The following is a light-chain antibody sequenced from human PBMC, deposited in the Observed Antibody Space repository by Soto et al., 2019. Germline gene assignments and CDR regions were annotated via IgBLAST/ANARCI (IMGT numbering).Light chain of an antibody. CDR1: QSVNID. Sequence: EIVLTQSPATLSLSPGERATLSCRASQSVNIDLAWYQHRPGQAPRLLIYDASNRASGIPARFSGSGSGTDFTLTISSLEPEDFAVYYCRQRSSWPLTFGGGTRVEIK. CDR3: RQRSSWPLT. CDR2: DAS. J-gene: IGKJ4*01. V-gene: IGKV3-11*01.